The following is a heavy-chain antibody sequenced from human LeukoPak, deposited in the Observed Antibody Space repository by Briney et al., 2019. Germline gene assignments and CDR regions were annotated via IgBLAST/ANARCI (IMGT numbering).Heavy chain of an antibody. J-gene: IGHJ5*02. V-gene: IGHV4-38-2*02. D-gene: IGHD5-12*01. CDR2: IYYSGTT. Sequence: SETLSLTCTVSGHSINSGYYWGWIRQSPGKGLEWIGSIYYSGTTYYNPSLKSRVTISVDTSKNQFSLKLSSVTAADTAVYYCARVEDSGYDYRGRFDPWGQGTLVTVSS. CDR1: GHSINSGYY. CDR3: ARVEDSGYDYRGRFDP.